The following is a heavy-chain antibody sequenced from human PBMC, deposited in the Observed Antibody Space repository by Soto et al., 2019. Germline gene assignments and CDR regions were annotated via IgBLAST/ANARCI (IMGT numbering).Heavy chain of an antibody. CDR3: ALATTYYYDSSGYPY. D-gene: IGHD3-22*01. J-gene: IGHJ4*02. CDR1: GFTFSIYA. V-gene: IGHV3-30-3*01. Sequence: PGGSLRLSCAASGFTFSIYAMHWVRHAPGKGLEWVAVISYDGSNKYYADSVKGRFTISRDNSKNTLYLQMNSLRAEDTAVYYCALATTYYYDSSGYPYWGQGTLVTVSS. CDR2: ISYDGSNK.